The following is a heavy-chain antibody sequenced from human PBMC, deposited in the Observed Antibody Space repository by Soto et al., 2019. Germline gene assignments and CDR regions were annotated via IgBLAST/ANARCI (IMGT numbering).Heavy chain of an antibody. Sequence: EVQLVESGGGLVQPGGSLRLSCAASGFTVSSNYMSWVRQAPGKGLEWVSVIYSGGSTYYADSVKGRFTISRHNSKNTLYLQMNSLRAEDTAVYYCARVGGSGYWCERWWYFDLWGRGTLVTVSS. J-gene: IGHJ2*01. V-gene: IGHV3-53*04. D-gene: IGHD2-15*01. CDR2: IYSGGST. CDR3: ARVGGSGYWCERWWYFDL. CDR1: GFTVSSNY.